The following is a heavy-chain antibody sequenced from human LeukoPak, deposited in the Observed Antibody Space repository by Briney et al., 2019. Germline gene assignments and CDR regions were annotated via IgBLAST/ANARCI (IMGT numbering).Heavy chain of an antibody. Sequence: GGSLRLSCAASGFTFSSYAMHWVRQAPGKGLEYVSAISSNGGSTYYANSVKGRFTISRDNSKNTLYLQMNSLRAEDTAVYYCAKPRGLTIVGAHFDYWGQGTLVTVSS. D-gene: IGHD1-26*01. J-gene: IGHJ4*02. CDR3: AKPRGLTIVGAHFDY. V-gene: IGHV3-64*01. CDR1: GFTFSSYA. CDR2: ISSNGGST.